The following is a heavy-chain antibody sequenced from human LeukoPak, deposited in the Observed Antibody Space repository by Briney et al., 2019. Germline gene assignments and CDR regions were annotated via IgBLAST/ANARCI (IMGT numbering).Heavy chain of an antibody. CDR3: AREYSSGWSIWFDP. Sequence: PSETLSLTCAVYGGSFSGYYWSWIRQPPGKGLEWIGEINHSGSTNYNPSLKSRVTISVDTSKNQFSLKLSSVTAADTAVYYCAREYSSGWSIWFDPLGQGTLVTVSS. V-gene: IGHV4-34*01. CDR1: GGSFSGYY. CDR2: INHSGST. J-gene: IGHJ5*02. D-gene: IGHD6-19*01.